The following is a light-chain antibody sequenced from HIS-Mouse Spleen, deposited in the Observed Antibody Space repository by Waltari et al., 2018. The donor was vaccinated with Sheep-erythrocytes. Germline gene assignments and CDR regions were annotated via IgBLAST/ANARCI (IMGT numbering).Light chain of an antibody. J-gene: IGKJ2*01. V-gene: IGKV1-9*01. CDR2: AAS. CDR3: QQLGSYPHT. Sequence: DIQLTQSPSFLSASVGDRVTITCRASQGISSYLAWYQQKPGKAPKLLIYAASTLQSGVPARFSGSGSGTEFTLTISSLAPEDVTTYYCQQLGSYPHTFGQGTKLEIK. CDR1: QGISSY.